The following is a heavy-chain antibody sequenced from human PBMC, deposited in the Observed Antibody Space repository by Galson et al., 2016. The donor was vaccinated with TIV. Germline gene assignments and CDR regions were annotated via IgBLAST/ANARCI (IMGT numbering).Heavy chain of an antibody. CDR2: INPNSGGT. Sequence: SVKVSCKASGDSFTNYALSWVRQAPGQGLEWMGWINPNSGGTMYAQKFQGWVTMTRDTSITTAYMELSRLKSDDTAVYYCAKIGQEHDAFDIWGQGTMVTVFS. V-gene: IGHV1-2*04. CDR3: AKIGQEHDAFDI. J-gene: IGHJ3*02. CDR1: GDSFTNYA. D-gene: IGHD1/OR15-1a*01.